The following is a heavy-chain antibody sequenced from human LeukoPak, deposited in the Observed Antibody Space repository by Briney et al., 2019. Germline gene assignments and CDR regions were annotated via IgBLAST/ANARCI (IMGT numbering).Heavy chain of an antibody. Sequence: ASVKVSCKASGYTFTSYGISWVRQAPGQGLEWMGWISAYNGNTNYAQKLQGRVTITADKSTSTAYMELSSLRSEDTAVYYCARDREDIVVVPAAGGRYGMDVWGQGTTVTVSS. J-gene: IGHJ6*02. CDR3: ARDREDIVVVPAAGGRYGMDV. V-gene: IGHV1-18*01. CDR1: GYTFTSYG. CDR2: ISAYNGNT. D-gene: IGHD2-2*01.